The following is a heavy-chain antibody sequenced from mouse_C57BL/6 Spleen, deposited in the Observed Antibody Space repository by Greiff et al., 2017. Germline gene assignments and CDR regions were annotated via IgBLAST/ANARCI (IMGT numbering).Heavy chain of an antibody. V-gene: IGHV1-80*01. CDR2: IYPGDGDT. D-gene: IGHD1-1*01. CDR3: ARGGSSYSWFAY. CDR1: GYAFSSYW. Sequence: QVQLQQSGAELVKPGASVKISCKASGYAFSSYWMNWVKQRPGKGLEWIGQIYPGDGDTNYNGKLKGKATLTADKSSSTAYMQLSSLTSEDSAVYFCARGGSSYSWFAYWGQGTLVTVSA. J-gene: IGHJ3*01.